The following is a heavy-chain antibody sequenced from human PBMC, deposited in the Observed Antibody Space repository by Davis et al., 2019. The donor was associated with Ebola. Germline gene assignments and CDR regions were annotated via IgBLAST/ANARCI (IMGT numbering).Heavy chain of an antibody. CDR1: GFTFSSYE. CDR3: ARDAYYYDSSGYYYDYYYGMDV. Sequence: GGSLRLSCAASGFTFSSYEMNWVRQAPGKGLEWVSYISSSGSTIYYADSVKGRFTISRDNAKNSLYLQMNSLRAEDTAVYYCARDAYYYDSSGYYYDYYYGMDVWGQGTTVTVSS. CDR2: ISSSGSTI. J-gene: IGHJ6*02. D-gene: IGHD3-22*01. V-gene: IGHV3-48*03.